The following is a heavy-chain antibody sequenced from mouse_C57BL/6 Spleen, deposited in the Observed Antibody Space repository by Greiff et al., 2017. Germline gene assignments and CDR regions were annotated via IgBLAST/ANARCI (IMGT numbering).Heavy chain of an antibody. V-gene: IGHV1-69*01. J-gene: IGHJ2*01. CDR3: ARSADY. CDR2: IDPSDSYT. Sequence: QVQLQQPGAELVMPGASVKLSCKASGYTFTSYWMHWVKQRPGQGLEWIGEIDPSDSYTNYNQKFKGKSTLTVDKSSSTAYMQLSSLTSEDSAVYYCARSADYWGQGTTLTVAS. CDR1: GYTFTSYW.